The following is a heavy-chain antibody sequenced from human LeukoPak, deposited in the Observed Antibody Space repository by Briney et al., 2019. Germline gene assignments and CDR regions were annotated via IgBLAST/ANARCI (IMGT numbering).Heavy chain of an antibody. CDR1: GGSFSDYY. D-gene: IGHD3-16*02. CDR2: INHSGTT. J-gene: IGHJ4*02. V-gene: IGHV4-34*01. Sequence: NPSETLSLTCAVYGGSFSDYYWSWIRQPPGKGLEWIGEINHSGTTNYSPSLKSRVSISVDTSKNQFSLKLNSVTAADAAMYYCASHYSSGSYRYTGSFDSWGQGMLVNVSS. CDR3: ASHYSSGSYRYTGSFDS.